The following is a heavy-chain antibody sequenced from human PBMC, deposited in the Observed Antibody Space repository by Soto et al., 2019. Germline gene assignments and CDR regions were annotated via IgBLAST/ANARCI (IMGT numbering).Heavy chain of an antibody. Sequence: GGSLRLSCAASGFTFSTYGMHWVRQAPGKGLEWVAVIWYDGTNKYYADSVKGRFTISKDNSKNTLYLQMNSLRPEDTAVYYCAKSPNFYCSSPNCYKYYFDHWGQGTRVTVSS. CDR3: AKSPNFYCSSPNCYKYYFDH. CDR1: GFTFSTYG. J-gene: IGHJ4*02. D-gene: IGHD2-2*02. CDR2: IWYDGTNK. V-gene: IGHV3-30*02.